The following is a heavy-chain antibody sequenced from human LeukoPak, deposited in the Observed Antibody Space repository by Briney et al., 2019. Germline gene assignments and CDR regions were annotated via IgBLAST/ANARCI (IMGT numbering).Heavy chain of an antibody. CDR2: ISSSGGTI. J-gene: IGHJ1*01. Sequence: PGESLRLSCAASGFTFSDYEINWVRQAPGKGLEWGSYISSSGGTIYYADSVKGRYTISRDNAKNSLYLQMNSLRAEDTAVYYCARDEAAAAYFQHWGQGTLVSVSS. D-gene: IGHD6-13*01. V-gene: IGHV3-48*03. CDR1: GFTFSDYE. CDR3: ARDEAAAAYFQH.